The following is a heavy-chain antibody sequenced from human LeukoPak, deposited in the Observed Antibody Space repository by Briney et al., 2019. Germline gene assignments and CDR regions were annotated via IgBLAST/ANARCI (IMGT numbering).Heavy chain of an antibody. V-gene: IGHV3-23*01. CDR3: AASPPRYSGSSVSFDY. CDR2: ISGSGGST. CDR1: GFTFSSFA. J-gene: IGHJ4*02. D-gene: IGHD1-26*01. Sequence: GGSLRLSCAASGFTFSSFAMNWVRQAPGKGLEWVSAISGSGGSTYYADSVKGRFTISRDYSKNTLFLQMNSLRAEDTAVYYCAASPPRYSGSSVSFDYWGQGTLVTVSS.